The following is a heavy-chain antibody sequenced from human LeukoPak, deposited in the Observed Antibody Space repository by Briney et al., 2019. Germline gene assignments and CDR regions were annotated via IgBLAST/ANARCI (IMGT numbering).Heavy chain of an antibody. CDR1: GFTFSSYS. V-gene: IGHV3-48*04. CDR2: ISSSSSTI. J-gene: IGHJ6*03. D-gene: IGHD5-12*01. CDR3: AKDSATAYYYMDV. Sequence: GGSLRLSCAASGFTFSSYSMNWVRQAPGKGLEWVSYISSSSSTIYYADSVKGRFTISRDNSKNSLYLQMNSLRTEDTALYYCAKDSATAYYYMDVWGKGTTVTVSS.